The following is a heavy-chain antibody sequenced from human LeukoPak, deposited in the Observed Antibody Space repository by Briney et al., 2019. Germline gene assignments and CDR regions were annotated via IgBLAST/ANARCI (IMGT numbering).Heavy chain of an antibody. J-gene: IGHJ4*02. Sequence: GGSLRLSCVASGFTFSSYWMSWVRQAPGKGLEWVANIKQDGSEKYYMDSVKGRFTISRDNAKNSLYLQMNSLRAEDTAVYYCASLNGPGYWGQGTLVTVSS. CDR3: ASLNGPGY. CDR1: GFTFSSYW. V-gene: IGHV3-7*01. CDR2: IKQDGSEK. D-gene: IGHD3-9*01.